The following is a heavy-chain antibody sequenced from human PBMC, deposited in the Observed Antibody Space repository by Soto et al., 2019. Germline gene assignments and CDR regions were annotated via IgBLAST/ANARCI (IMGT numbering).Heavy chain of an antibody. Sequence: PSETLSLTCTVSGGSISSSSYYWGWIRQPPGKWLEWIGSIYYSGSTYYNPSLKSRVTISVDTSKNQFSLKLSSVTAADTAVYYCARHTPAADYWGQGTLVTVSS. CDR3: ARHTPAADY. CDR2: IYYSGST. J-gene: IGHJ4*02. D-gene: IGHD2-15*01. CDR1: GGSISSSSYY. V-gene: IGHV4-39*01.